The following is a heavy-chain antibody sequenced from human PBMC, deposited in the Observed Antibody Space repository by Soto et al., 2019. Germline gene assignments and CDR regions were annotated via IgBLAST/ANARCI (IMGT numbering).Heavy chain of an antibody. V-gene: IGHV4-30-4*01. CDR3: AREGSSSPEYFDL. J-gene: IGHJ4*02. D-gene: IGHD2-15*01. Sequence: SETLSLTCSVSGGSISSDDYYWTWIRQPPGEGLEWIGYIYYTGRTSSTPSLESRVTISIDTSKNQFSLKLSSVSAADTAVYYCAREGSSSPEYFDLWGPGTLVTVSS. CDR1: GGSISSDDYY. CDR2: IYYTGRT.